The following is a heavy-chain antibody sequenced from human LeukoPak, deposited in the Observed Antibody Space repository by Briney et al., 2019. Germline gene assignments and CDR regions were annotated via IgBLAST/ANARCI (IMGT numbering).Heavy chain of an antibody. CDR1: GGSFSGYY. D-gene: IGHD5-12*01. CDR3: ARVLATDYYYYMDV. CDR2: INHSGST. J-gene: IGHJ6*03. V-gene: IGHV4-34*01. Sequence: SETLSLTCAVYGGSFSGYYWSWIRQPPGKGLEWIGEINHSGSTNYNPSLKSRVTISVDTSKNQFSLKLSSVTAADTAVYYCARVLATDYYYYMDVWGKGTTVTVSS.